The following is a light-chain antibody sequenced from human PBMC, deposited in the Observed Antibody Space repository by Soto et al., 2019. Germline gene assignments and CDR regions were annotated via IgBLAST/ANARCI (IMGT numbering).Light chain of an antibody. V-gene: IGKV1-5*01. CDR2: DAS. CDR1: QRISSG. J-gene: IGKJ2*01. CDR3: QQYNSYST. Sequence: DIPMTQSPSTLSASVGDRVTITCRASQRISSGLAWYQQKPGKAPKLLIYDASSLESVVPSRFSGSGSGTEFALTISSLQPDNFATYYCQQYNSYSTFGQGTKLEIK.